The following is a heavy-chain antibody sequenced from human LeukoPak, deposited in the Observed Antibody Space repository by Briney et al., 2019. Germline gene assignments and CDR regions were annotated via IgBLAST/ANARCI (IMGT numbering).Heavy chain of an antibody. CDR1: AFTFSSYG. V-gene: IGHV3-33*01. J-gene: IGHJ4*02. D-gene: IGHD2-2*01. CDR3: ARGIVVVPAAIDY. Sequence: GGSLRLSCALSAFTFSSYGMHWVRQAPGKGLEWVAVIWYDGSNKYYADSVKGRFTISRDNSKNTLYLQMNSLRAEDTAVYYCARGIVVVPAAIDYWGQGTLVTVSS. CDR2: IWYDGSNK.